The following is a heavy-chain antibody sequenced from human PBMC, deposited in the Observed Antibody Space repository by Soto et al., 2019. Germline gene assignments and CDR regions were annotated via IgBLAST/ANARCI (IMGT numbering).Heavy chain of an antibody. CDR2: IYWDDDK. CDR1: GFSLTTSGVG. J-gene: IGHJ4*02. CDR3: AHRVLRAVFGLVTTTAIYFDF. D-gene: IGHD3-3*01. Sequence: QITLNESGPTVVKPTEPLTLTCTFSGFSLTTSGVGVGWVRQSPGKAPEWLAFIYWDDDKRYSTSLKSRLTITKDTSKNQVVLPMANVDPADTATYYCAHRVLRAVFGLVTTTAIYFDFWGQGTPVVVSS. V-gene: IGHV2-5*02.